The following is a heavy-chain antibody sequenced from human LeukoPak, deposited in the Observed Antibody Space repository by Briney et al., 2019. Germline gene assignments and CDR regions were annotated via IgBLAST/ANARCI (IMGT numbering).Heavy chain of an antibody. Sequence: GASVKVSCKASGGTFSSYTISWLRQAPGQGLEWMGRIIPILGIANYAQKFQGRVTITADKSTSTAYMELSSLRSEDTAVYYCTREGAVPYSNYPFYWGQGTLVTVSS. J-gene: IGHJ4*02. CDR3: TREGAVPYSNYPFY. CDR1: GGTFSSYT. D-gene: IGHD4-11*01. V-gene: IGHV1-69*04. CDR2: IIPILGIA.